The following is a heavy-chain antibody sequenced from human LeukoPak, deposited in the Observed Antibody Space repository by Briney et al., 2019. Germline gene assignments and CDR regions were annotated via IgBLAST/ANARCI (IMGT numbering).Heavy chain of an antibody. V-gene: IGHV1-18*01. CDR1: GYTFTSYG. CDR3: ATESRVYYYYGMDV. J-gene: IGHJ6*02. CDR2: ISAYNGNT. Sequence: ASVKVSCKASGYTFTSYGISWVRQAPGQGLEWMGWISAYNGNTNYAQKLQGRVTMTEDTSTDTAYMELSSLRSEDTAVYYCATESRVYYYYGMDVWGQGTTVTVSS.